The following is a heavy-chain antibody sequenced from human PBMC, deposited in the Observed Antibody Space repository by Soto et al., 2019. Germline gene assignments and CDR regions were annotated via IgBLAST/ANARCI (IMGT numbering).Heavy chain of an antibody. Sequence: GGSLRLSCAASGFTFSSYAMSWVRQAPGKGLEWVSAISGSGGSTYYAESVKGRFTISRDNSKNTLYLQMNSLRAEDTAVYYCAKDPTIAVACDAFDIWGQGTMVTVSS. V-gene: IGHV3-23*01. CDR1: GFTFSSYA. CDR2: ISGSGGST. CDR3: AKDPTIAVACDAFDI. D-gene: IGHD6-19*01. J-gene: IGHJ3*02.